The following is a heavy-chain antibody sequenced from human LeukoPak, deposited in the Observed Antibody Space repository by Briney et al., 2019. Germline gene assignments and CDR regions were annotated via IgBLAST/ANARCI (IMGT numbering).Heavy chain of an antibody. V-gene: IGHV1-24*01. CDR1: GYTLTELS. Sequence: AASVKVSCKVSGYTLTELSMHWVRQAPGKGLEWMGGFDPEDGETIYAQKFQGRVTMTEDTSTDTAYMELSSLRSEDTAVYYCATRPTMMGEDWFDPWGQGTLVTVSS. D-gene: IGHD3-22*01. CDR2: FDPEDGET. J-gene: IGHJ5*02. CDR3: ATRPTMMGEDWFDP.